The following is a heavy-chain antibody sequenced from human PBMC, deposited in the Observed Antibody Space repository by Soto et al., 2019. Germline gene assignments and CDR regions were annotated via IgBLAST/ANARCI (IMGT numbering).Heavy chain of an antibody. V-gene: IGHV4-34*01. CDR1: GGSFSGYY. CDR3: ARSSAGKVDV. Sequence: QVQLQQWGAGLLKPSETLSLTCAVYGGSFSGYYWSWIRQPPGKGLEWIGEINHSGSTNYNPSLKSRVTISVDTSKNQFSLTLSSVTAADTAVYYCARSSAGKVDVWGKGTTVTVSS. CDR2: INHSGST. D-gene: IGHD6-13*01. J-gene: IGHJ6*04.